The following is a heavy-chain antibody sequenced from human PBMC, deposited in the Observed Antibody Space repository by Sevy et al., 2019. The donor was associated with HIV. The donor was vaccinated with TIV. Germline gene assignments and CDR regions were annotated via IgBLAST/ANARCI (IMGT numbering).Heavy chain of an antibody. CDR1: GFTFSSYA. D-gene: IGHD4-17*01. Sequence: GGSLRLSCAASGFTFSSYAMSWVRQAPGKGLEWVSAISGSGGSTYYADSVKGRFTISRDNSKNTLYLQMNSLRAEDTAVYYRAQDLHGDYAEYFQHWGQGTLVTVSS. CDR3: AQDLHGDYAEYFQH. CDR2: ISGSGGST. J-gene: IGHJ1*01. V-gene: IGHV3-23*01.